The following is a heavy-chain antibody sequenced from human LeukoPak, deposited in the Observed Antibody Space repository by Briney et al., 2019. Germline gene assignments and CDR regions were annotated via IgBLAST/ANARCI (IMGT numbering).Heavy chain of an antibody. CDR2: IYHSGST. CDR1: GVSISSGGYS. V-gene: IGHV4-30-2*01. D-gene: IGHD5-24*01. CDR3: ARVYNGASEV. Sequence: SSETLSLTCAVSGVSISSGGYSWSWIRQPPGKGLEWIGYIYHSGSTYYNPSLKSRVTISVDRSKNQFSLKLSSVTAADTAVYYCARVYNGASEVWGQGTLVTVSS. J-gene: IGHJ4*02.